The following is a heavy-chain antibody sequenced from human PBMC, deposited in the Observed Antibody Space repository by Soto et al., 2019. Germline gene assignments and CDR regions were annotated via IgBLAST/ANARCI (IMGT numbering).Heavy chain of an antibody. J-gene: IGHJ6*02. Sequence: SETLSLTCSVSGGSISRGYYYWSWIRQPPGKGLEWIGDIYYSGNTYYNPSLKSRLIISIDTSKYQFSLKVGSVTAADPAVYYCASSLLYDMDVWGQGTTVTVSS. CDR3: ASSLLYDMDV. D-gene: IGHD2-21*01. CDR2: IYYSGNT. V-gene: IGHV4-30-4*01. CDR1: GGSISRGYYY.